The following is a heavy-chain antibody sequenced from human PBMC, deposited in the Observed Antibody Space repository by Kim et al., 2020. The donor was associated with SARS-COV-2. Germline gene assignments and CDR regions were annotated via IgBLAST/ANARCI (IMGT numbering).Heavy chain of an antibody. Sequence: SETLSLTCAVYGGSFSGYYWSWIRQPPGKGLEWIGEINHSGSTNYNPSLKSRVTISVDTSKNQFSLKLSSVTAADTAVYYCARGRTRTYYYGSGGSWMDPWGQGTMVTVSS. D-gene: IGHD3-10*01. J-gene: IGHJ5*02. V-gene: IGHV4-34*01. CDR2: INHSGST. CDR3: ARGRTRTYYYGSGGSWMDP. CDR1: GGSFSGYY.